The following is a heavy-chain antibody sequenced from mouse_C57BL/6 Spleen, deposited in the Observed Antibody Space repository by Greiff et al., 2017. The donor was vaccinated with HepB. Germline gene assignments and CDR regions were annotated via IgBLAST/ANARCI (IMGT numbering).Heavy chain of an antibody. CDR3: ARESTMVTSFDY. D-gene: IGHD2-2*01. Sequence: VQLQQSGAELVRPGTSVKVSCKASGYAFTNYLIEWVKQRPGQGLVWIGVINPGSGGTNYNEKFKGKATLTADKSSSTAYMQLSSLTSEDSAVYFCARESTMVTSFDYWGQGTTLTVSS. J-gene: IGHJ2*01. CDR2: INPGSGGT. V-gene: IGHV1-54*01. CDR1: GYAFTNYL.